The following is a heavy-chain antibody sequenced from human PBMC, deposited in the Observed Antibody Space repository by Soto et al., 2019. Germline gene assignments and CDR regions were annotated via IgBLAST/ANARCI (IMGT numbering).Heavy chain of an antibody. CDR2: ISSSSSYI. Sequence: GGSLRLSCVASGFTFSRYTMNWVRQAPGKGLEWVSSISSSSSYIYYADSVKGRFTISRDNAKNSLFLQMNSLRAEDTAVYYCAXDRNSNYDRFVTXXWGQGTTVTVSS. CDR3: AXDRNSNYDRFVTXX. J-gene: IGHJ6*02. D-gene: IGHD4-4*01. V-gene: IGHV3-21*01. CDR1: GFTFSRYT.